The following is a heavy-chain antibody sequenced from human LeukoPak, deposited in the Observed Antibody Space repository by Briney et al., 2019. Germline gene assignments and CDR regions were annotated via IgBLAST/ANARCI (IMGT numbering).Heavy chain of an antibody. CDR2: INGDGSST. CDR1: GITLSSYW. J-gene: IGHJ4*02. CDR3: AKPTDVDTAMVFDY. Sequence: PGGSLRLSCAASGITLSSYWMHWVRQAPTKGLVWVSRINGDGSSTSYADSVKGRFTISRDNAKNTLYLQMNSLRAEDTAVYYCAKPTDVDTAMVFDYWGQGTLVTVSS. D-gene: IGHD5-18*01. V-gene: IGHV3-74*01.